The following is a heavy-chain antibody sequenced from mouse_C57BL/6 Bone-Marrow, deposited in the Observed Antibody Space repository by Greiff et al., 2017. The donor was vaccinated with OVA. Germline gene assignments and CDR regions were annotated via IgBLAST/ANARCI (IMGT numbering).Heavy chain of an antibody. D-gene: IGHD1-1*01. V-gene: IGHV3-6*01. Sequence: VQLKESGPGLVKPSQSLSLTCSVTGYSITSGYYWNWIRQFPGNKLEWMGYISYDGSNNYNPSLKNRISITRDTSKNQFFLKLNSVTTEDTATYYCARAVLRSRFAYWGQGTLVTVSA. CDR3: ARAVLRSRFAY. CDR2: ISYDGSN. CDR1: GYSITSGYY. J-gene: IGHJ3*01.